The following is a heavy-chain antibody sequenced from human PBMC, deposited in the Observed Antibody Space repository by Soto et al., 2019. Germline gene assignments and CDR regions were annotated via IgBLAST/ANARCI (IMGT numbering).Heavy chain of an antibody. Sequence: VGSLRLSCASSGFTFSSYAMSCVRQSPGKGLEWVSAISGSGGSTYYADSVKGRFTISRDNSKNTLYLQMNSLRAEDTAVYYCAKQYPEYIYRSSPYPSEYWGQGTLLIVSS. CDR2: ISGSGGST. D-gene: IGHD6-13*01. V-gene: IGHV3-23*01. J-gene: IGHJ4*02. CDR3: AKQYPEYIYRSSPYPSEY. CDR1: GFTFSSYA.